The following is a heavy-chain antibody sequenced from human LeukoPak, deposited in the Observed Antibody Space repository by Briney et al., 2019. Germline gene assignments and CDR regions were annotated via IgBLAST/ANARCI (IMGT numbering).Heavy chain of an antibody. Sequence: HPGGSLRLSCAASGFTFDDYAMHWVRQAPGKGLEWVSGISWNSGSIGYADSVKGRFTISRDNAKNSLYLQMNSLRAEDTALYYCAKSRRGYYYDSSGYLAEYFQHWGQGTLVTVSS. D-gene: IGHD3-22*01. V-gene: IGHV3-9*01. J-gene: IGHJ1*01. CDR3: AKSRRGYYYDSSGYLAEYFQH. CDR2: ISWNSGSI. CDR1: GFTFDDYA.